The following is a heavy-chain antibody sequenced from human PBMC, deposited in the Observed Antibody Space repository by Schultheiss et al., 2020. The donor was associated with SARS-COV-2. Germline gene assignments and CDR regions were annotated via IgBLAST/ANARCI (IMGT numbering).Heavy chain of an antibody. CDR3: ARDWNYFDY. D-gene: IGHD3-3*01. J-gene: IGHJ4*02. CDR1: GFTFSSYA. CDR2: ITTSSSNI. Sequence: GGSLRLSCAASGFTFSSYAMHWVRQAPGKGLEWLSYITTSSSNIYYADSVKGRFTISRDNSKNTLYLQMNSLRAEDTAVYYCARDWNYFDYWGQGTLVTVSS. V-gene: IGHV3-48*01.